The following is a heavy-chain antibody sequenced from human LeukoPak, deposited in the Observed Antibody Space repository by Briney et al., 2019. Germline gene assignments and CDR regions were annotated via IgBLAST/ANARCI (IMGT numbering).Heavy chain of an antibody. CDR3: ARMFVVDRGVLRYFDWLSEGPVEYYFDY. D-gene: IGHD3-9*01. J-gene: IGHJ4*02. CDR1: GGSISSYY. CDR2: IYYSGST. V-gene: IGHV4-59*01. Sequence: PSETLSLTCTVSGGSISSYYWSWIRQPPGKGLAWIGYIYYSGSTNYNPSLKSRVTISVDTSKNQFSLKLSSVTAADTAVYYCARMFVVDRGVLRYFDWLSEGPVEYYFDYWGQGTLVTVSS.